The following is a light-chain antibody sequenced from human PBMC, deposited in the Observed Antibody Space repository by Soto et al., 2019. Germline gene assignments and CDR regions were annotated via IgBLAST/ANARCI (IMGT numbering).Light chain of an antibody. CDR3: QQGNNFPLA. CDR1: QSISNF. CDR2: AAS. V-gene: IGKV1-39*01. J-gene: IGKJ4*01. Sequence: DIQMTQSPSSLSASVGDRVTITCRASQSISNFLHWYQQKPGKAPKLLIYAASSLQSGVPSRFSGSGSGTDFTLTISSLQPEDFATYFCQQGNNFPLAFGGGTKVDIK.